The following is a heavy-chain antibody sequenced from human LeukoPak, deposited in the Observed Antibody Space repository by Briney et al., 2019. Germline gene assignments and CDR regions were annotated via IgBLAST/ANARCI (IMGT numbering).Heavy chain of an antibody. J-gene: IGHJ4*02. Sequence: GASVEVSCKASGYTFTGYYMHWVRQAPGQGLEWMGWINPNSGGTNYAQKFQGRVTMTRDTSISTAYMELSRLRSDDTAVYYCARVRYYYGSGRAYFDYWGQGTLVTVSS. CDR3: ARVRYYYGSGRAYFDY. CDR1: GYTFTGYY. D-gene: IGHD3-10*01. CDR2: INPNSGGT. V-gene: IGHV1-2*02.